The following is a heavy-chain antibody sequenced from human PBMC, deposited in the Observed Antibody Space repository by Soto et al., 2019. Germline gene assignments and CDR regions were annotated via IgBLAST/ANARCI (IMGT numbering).Heavy chain of an antibody. Sequence: QVQLQESGPGLVKPSQTLSLTCTVSGGSISSGDYYWSWIRQPPGKGLEWIGSITYSGRTYYTPSLKIRVTIALDAAKIQFSLKPTSVTAAHTAVYYSASRHSSPYVAYWGQGTLVTVSS. V-gene: IGHV4-30-4*01. CDR2: ITYSGRT. CDR3: ASRHSSPYVAY. J-gene: IGHJ4*02. D-gene: IGHD6-13*01. CDR1: GGSISSGDYY.